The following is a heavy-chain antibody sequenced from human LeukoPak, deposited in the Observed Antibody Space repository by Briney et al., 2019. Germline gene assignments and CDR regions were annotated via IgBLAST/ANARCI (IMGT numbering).Heavy chain of an antibody. CDR2: IIPILGIA. Sequence: ASVKVSCKASGGTFSSYTISWVRQAPGQGLEWMGRIIPILGIANYAQKFQGRVTITADKSTSTACMELSSLRSEDTAVYYCARCSGQLSPFDPWGQGTLVTVSS. CDR3: ARCSGQLSPFDP. V-gene: IGHV1-69*02. D-gene: IGHD2-15*01. CDR1: GGTFSSYT. J-gene: IGHJ5*02.